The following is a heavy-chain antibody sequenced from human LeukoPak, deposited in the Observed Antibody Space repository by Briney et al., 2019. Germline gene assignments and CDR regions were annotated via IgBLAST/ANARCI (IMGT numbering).Heavy chain of an antibody. CDR2: MSYSGST. V-gene: IGHV4-39*07. CDR1: GGSISSSSFY. D-gene: IGHD3-10*01. Sequence: SETLSLTCSVSGGSISSSSFYWGWIRQPPGKGLEWIGSMSYSGSTYYNPSLKSRVTISVDASNNQFSLKLSSVTAADTAVYYCARSMTRLLWFGELRSWGQGTLVTVSS. CDR3: ARSMTRLLWFGELRS. J-gene: IGHJ5*02.